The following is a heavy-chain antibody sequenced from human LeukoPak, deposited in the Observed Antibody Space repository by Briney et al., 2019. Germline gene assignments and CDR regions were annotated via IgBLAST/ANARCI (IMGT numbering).Heavy chain of an antibody. D-gene: IGHD3-22*01. CDR2: IYYGGST. CDR1: GGSISSSSYH. V-gene: IGHV4-39*01. CDR3: ARLGDYYDSSGYFDAFDI. J-gene: IGHJ3*02. Sequence: SETLSLTCTVSGGSISSSSYHWGWIRQPPGKGLEWIGTIYYGGSTYYNPSLKSRVTISVDTSKKQFSLKLTSVTAADAAVYYCARLGDYYDSSGYFDAFDIWGQGTMVTVFS.